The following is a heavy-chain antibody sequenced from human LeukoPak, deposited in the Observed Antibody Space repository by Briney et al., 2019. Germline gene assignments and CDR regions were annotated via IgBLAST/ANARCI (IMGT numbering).Heavy chain of an antibody. D-gene: IGHD3-10*01. CDR3: ARDLGYYYGSGSYL. CDR2: ISADNGNT. J-gene: IGHJ4*02. V-gene: IGHV1-18*01. CDR1: GYTFTNYD. Sequence: ASVKVSCTTSGYTFTNYDINWVRQAPGQGLEWMGWISADNGNTNYAQKLQGRVTMTTDTSTSTAYMELRSLSSDDTAVYYCARDLGYYYGSGSYLWGQGTLVTVSS.